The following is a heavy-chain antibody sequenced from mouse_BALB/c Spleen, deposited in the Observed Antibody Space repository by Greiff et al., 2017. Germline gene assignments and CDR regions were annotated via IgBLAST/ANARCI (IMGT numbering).Heavy chain of an antibody. V-gene: IGHV7-3*02. D-gene: IGHD1-1*01. CDR3: ARDRGYGSSYWYFDV. CDR2: IRNKANGYTT. J-gene: IGHJ1*01. Sequence: EVKVVESGGGLVQPGGSLRLSCATSGFTFTDYYMSWVRQPPGKALEWLGFIRNKANGYTTEYSASVKGRFTISRDNSQSILYLQMNTLRAEDSATYYCARDRGYGSSYWYFDVWGAGTTVTVSS. CDR1: GFTFTDYY.